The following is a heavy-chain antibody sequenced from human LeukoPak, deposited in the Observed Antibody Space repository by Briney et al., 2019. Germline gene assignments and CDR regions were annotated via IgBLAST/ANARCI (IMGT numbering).Heavy chain of an antibody. Sequence: ASVKVSCKVSGYTLTELSMHWVRQAPGQGLEWMGIINPSGGSTSYAQKFQGRVTMTRDTSTSTVYMELSSLRSEDTAVYYCARSVVLNWFDPWGQGTLVTVSS. V-gene: IGHV1-46*01. CDR2: INPSGGST. J-gene: IGHJ5*02. CDR3: ARSVVLNWFDP. CDR1: GYTLTELS. D-gene: IGHD2-21*01.